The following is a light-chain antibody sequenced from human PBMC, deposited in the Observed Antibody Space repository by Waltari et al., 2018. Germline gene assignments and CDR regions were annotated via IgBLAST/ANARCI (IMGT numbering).Light chain of an antibody. CDR2: KDT. J-gene: IGLJ3*02. CDR3: QSADNSGTYWE. CDR1: ALPKQY. V-gene: IGLV3-25*03. Sequence: SHELTQPPSVSVSPGQTATISCSRDALPKQYGYWYQQKTGQAPILLIYKDTERPSGIPERFSGFSSGTTVTLTISGVQAEDEADYYCQSADNSGTYWEFGGGTKLTVL.